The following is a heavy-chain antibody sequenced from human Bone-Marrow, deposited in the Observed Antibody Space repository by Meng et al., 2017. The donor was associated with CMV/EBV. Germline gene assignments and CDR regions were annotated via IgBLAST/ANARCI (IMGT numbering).Heavy chain of an antibody. CDR2: ISSSSTI. D-gene: IGHD2-2*02. Sequence: GESLKISCAASGFTFSDYYMNWVRQAPGKGLEWVSSISSSSTIYYADSVKGRFTISRDNAKNSLYLQMNNLRAEDTAVYYCAKGSYCSSTSCYRGAFDIWGQGTMVTVSS. J-gene: IGHJ3*02. CDR3: AKGSYCSSTSCYRGAFDI. V-gene: IGHV3-69-1*01. CDR1: GFTFSDYY.